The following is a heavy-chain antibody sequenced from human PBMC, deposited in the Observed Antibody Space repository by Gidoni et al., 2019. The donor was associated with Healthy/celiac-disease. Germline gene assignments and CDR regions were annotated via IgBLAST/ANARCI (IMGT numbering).Heavy chain of an antibody. V-gene: IGHV4-59*01. Sequence: QVQLQESGPGLVKPSETLSLTCTVSGGSISSYYWRWIRQPPGKGLEWIGYIYYSGSTNYNPSLKSRVTISVDTSKNQFSLKLSSVTAADTAVYYCARATIDSSGWKEPGSIRGYYYMDVWGKGTTVTVSS. J-gene: IGHJ6*03. CDR3: ARATIDSSGWKEPGSIRGYYYMDV. CDR1: GGSISSYY. CDR2: IYYSGST. D-gene: IGHD6-19*01.